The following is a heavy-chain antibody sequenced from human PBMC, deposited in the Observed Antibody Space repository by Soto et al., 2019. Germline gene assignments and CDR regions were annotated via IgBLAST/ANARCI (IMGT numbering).Heavy chain of an antibody. CDR1: GGSISSSSYY. Sequence: QLQLQESGPGLVKPSETLSLTCTVSGGSISSSSYYWGWIRQPPGKGLEWIGSIYYSASTYYNPSLKSRVTISVDTSKNQFSLKLSSVTAADTAVYFCARRHPAATTDAFDIWGQGTMVTVSS. CDR3: ARRHPAATTDAFDI. J-gene: IGHJ3*02. CDR2: IYYSAST. D-gene: IGHD2-15*01. V-gene: IGHV4-39*01.